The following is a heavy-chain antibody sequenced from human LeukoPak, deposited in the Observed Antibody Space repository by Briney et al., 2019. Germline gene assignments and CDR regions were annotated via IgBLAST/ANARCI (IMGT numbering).Heavy chain of an antibody. Sequence: ASVKVSCKASGYTFTSYYMHWVRQAPGQGLEWMGIINPSGGSTSYAQKFQGRVTMTRDMSTSTVYMELSSLRSEDTAVYYCARVLFRRINMIRGLITPSGYWGQGTLVTVSS. D-gene: IGHD3-10*01. CDR1: GYTFTSYY. V-gene: IGHV1-46*01. CDR3: ARVLFRRINMIRGLITPSGY. CDR2: INPSGGST. J-gene: IGHJ4*02.